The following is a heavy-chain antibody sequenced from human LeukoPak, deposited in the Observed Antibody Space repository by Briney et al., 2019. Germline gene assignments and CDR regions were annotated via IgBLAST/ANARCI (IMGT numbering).Heavy chain of an antibody. CDR1: GGTCSSYA. D-gene: IGHD3-9*01. Sequence: GASVKVSCKASGGTCSSYAISWVRQAPGQGLEWMGGIIPIFGTANYAQKFQGRVTITADESTSTAYMELSSLRSEDTAVYYCARGANYDILTGYYPLHYYYYGMDVWGKGTTVTVSS. CDR2: IIPIFGTA. CDR3: ARGANYDILTGYYPLHYYYYGMDV. V-gene: IGHV1-69*13. J-gene: IGHJ6*04.